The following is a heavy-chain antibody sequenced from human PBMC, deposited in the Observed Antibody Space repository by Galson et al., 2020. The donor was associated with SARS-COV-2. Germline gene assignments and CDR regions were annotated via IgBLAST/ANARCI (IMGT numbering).Heavy chain of an antibody. J-gene: IGHJ3*02. CDR3: AKDSSLDGYCSGGSCYFGSNAFDI. Sequence: GGSLRLSCAASGFTFSSYGMHWVRQAPGKGLEWVAVISYDGSNKYYADSVKGRFTISRDNSKNTLYLQMNSLRAEDTAVYYCAKDSSLDGYCSGGSCYFGSNAFDIWGQGTMVTVSS. CDR2: ISYDGSNK. V-gene: IGHV3-30*18. D-gene: IGHD2-15*01. CDR1: GFTFSSYG.